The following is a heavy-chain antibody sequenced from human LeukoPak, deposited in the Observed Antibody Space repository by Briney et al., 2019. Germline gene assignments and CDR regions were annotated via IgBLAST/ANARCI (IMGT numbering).Heavy chain of an antibody. J-gene: IGHJ4*02. CDR3: ARGPFTYGSVT. CDR2: INYSGST. CDR1: GGSISGYY. Sequence: SETLSLTCTVSGGSISGYYGSWIRQPPGKGLEWIGYINYSGSTNYNPSLKSRVTISVDTSKNQFSLKLNSVTAADTAVYYCARGPFTYGSVTWGQGTLVTISS. V-gene: IGHV4-59*01. D-gene: IGHD3-10*01.